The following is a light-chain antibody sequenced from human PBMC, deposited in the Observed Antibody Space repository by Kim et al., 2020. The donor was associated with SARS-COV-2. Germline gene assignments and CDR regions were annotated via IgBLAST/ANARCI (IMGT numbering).Light chain of an antibody. CDR2: NKD. Sequence: ALGQTVRITCQGNSLRNYHASWYQQRPGQAPVLVIYNKDNRPSGIPDRFSGSSSVDTASLTITGARAEDEADYYCNSRDTSGNLWVFGGGTNLTVL. V-gene: IGLV3-19*01. J-gene: IGLJ3*02. CDR1: SLRNYH. CDR3: NSRDTSGNLWV.